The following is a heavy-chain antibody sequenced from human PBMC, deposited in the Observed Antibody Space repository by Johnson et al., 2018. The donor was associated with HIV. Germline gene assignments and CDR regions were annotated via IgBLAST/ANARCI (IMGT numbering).Heavy chain of an antibody. CDR1: GFTFSNYG. CDR2: ISYDGSNK. CDR3: ARDQWAQVGALLSDAFDI. V-gene: IGHV3-30*19. Sequence: QVQLVESGGGVVQPGRSLRLSCAASGFTFSNYGMHWVRQAPGKGLEWVAVISYDGSNKYYADSVKGRFTISRDNSKNTLYLQMNSLRAEDTAVYYCARDQWAQVGALLSDAFDIWGQGTMVTVSS. J-gene: IGHJ3*02. D-gene: IGHD1-26*01.